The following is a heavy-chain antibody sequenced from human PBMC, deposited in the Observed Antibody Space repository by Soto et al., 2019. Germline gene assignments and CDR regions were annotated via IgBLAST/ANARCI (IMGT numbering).Heavy chain of an antibody. CDR2: INSASTTT. CDR3: TRDLSH. Sequence: PGEALRISWAASGCLFSTYPMHWGRQAPGKGLEWISYINSASTTTFHADSVKGRFTVSRDNAKSSVYLQLTSLRHEDTAVYYCTRDLSHWGQGTLVTVSS. J-gene: IGHJ4*02. V-gene: IGHV3-48*02. CDR1: GCLFSTYP.